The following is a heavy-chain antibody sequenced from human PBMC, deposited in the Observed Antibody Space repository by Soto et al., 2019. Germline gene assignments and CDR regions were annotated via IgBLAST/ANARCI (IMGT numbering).Heavy chain of an antibody. J-gene: IGHJ6*02. Sequence: ASVKASCKASGYTFTSYAMHWVRQAPGQRLEWMGWINAGNGNTKYSQKFQGRVTITRDTSASTAYMELSSLRSEDTAVYYCARIRGYYGSGSYYYYYGMDVWGQGTTVTVSS. CDR3: ARIRGYYGSGSYYYYYGMDV. CDR1: GYTFTSYA. CDR2: INAGNGNT. D-gene: IGHD3-10*01. V-gene: IGHV1-3*01.